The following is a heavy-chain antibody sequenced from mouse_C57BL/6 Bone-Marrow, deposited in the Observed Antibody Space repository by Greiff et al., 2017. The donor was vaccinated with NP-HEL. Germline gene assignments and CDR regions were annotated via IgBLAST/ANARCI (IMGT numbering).Heavy chain of an antibody. J-gene: IGHJ3*01. CDR2: ISSGGSYT. D-gene: IGHD4-1*01. V-gene: IGHV5-6*01. Sequence: EVHLVESGGDLVKPGGSLKLSCAASGFTFSSYGMSWVRQTPDKRLEWVATISSGGSYTYYPDSVKGRFTISRDNAKNTLYLQMSSLKSEDTAMYYCARQGNWAWFAYGGQGTLVTVSA. CDR1: GFTFSSYG. CDR3: ARQGNWAWFAY.